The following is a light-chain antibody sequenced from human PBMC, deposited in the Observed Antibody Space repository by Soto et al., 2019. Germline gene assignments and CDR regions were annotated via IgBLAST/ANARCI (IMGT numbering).Light chain of an antibody. CDR2: GAY. Sequence: IVLTQSPGTLAMPPGERATLSCLASQSVSNNYLAWYQQKPGQSPRLLIYGAYNRATGIPDRFSGSGSETDFTLTIRSMQPEDFATYSCQQSYSTKWTGGQGTK. V-gene: IGKV3-20*01. J-gene: IGKJ1*01. CDR1: QSVSNNY. CDR3: QQSYSTKWT.